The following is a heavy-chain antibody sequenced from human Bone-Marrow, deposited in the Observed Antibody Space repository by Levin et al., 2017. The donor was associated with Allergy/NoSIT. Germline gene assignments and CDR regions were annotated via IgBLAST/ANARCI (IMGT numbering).Heavy chain of an antibody. V-gene: IGHV3-33*01. Sequence: GGSLRLSCAASGFTFSSNGMHWVRQAPGKGLEWVAVIYYDGSYKYYADSVKGRFTISRDNSKDPLYLQMNSLRAEYTAVYYCALAGYSSTLLPYYLDSWGLGTLVTVSS. CDR2: IYYDGSYK. CDR1: GFTFSSNG. J-gene: IGHJ4*02. CDR3: ALAGYSSTLLPYYLDS. D-gene: IGHD6-13*01.